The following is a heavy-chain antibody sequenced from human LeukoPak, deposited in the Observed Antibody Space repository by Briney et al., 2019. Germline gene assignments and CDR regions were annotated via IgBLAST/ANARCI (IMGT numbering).Heavy chain of an antibody. CDR2: ISWNSGSI. Sequence: HPWGSLRLSCAASGFTFDDYAMHWVRHAPGKGLEWVSGISWNSGSIGYADSVKGRFTISRDNAKNSLYLQMNSLRAEDTALYYCAKGQTADYWGQGTLITVSS. CDR3: AKGQTADY. CDR1: GFTFDDYA. V-gene: IGHV3-9*01. J-gene: IGHJ4*02.